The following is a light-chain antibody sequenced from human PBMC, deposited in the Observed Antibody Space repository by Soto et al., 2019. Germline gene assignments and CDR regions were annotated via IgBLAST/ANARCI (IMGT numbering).Light chain of an antibody. CDR3: QQYGSSPT. J-gene: IGKJ1*01. CDR1: QSVSRSY. CDR2: GAS. Sequence: EIVLTQSPGTLSLSPGERATLSCRASQSVSRSYLAWYQQKPGQAPRLLIYGASSRTTGIPDRFSGSGSGTDFTLTISRLEAEGCAVYYCQQYGSSPTFGQGTKVEIK. V-gene: IGKV3-20*01.